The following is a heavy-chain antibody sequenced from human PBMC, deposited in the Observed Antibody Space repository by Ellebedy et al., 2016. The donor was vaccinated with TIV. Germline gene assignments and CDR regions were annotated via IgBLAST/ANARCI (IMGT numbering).Heavy chain of an antibody. J-gene: IGHJ4*02. CDR1: GFTFSNYA. Sequence: PGGSLRLSCAVSGFTFSNYAMTWVRQAPGQGLEWVSAIDGAGGTHYAASVKGRFTISGDNSKKTFYLEMNRLRVDDTAVYYCAKTEPYGTTWFGRIYWGQGTLVTVSS. CDR3: AKTEPYGTTWFGRIY. CDR2: IDGAGGT. D-gene: IGHD3-10*01. V-gene: IGHV3-23*01.